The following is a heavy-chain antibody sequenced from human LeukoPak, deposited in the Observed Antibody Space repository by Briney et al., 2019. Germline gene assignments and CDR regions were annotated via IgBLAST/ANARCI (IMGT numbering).Heavy chain of an antibody. D-gene: IGHD3-22*01. CDR3: ANDAYYDSSGYYFDY. CDR2: ISWDSGSI. J-gene: IGHJ4*02. V-gene: IGHV3-9*01. CDR1: GFTFDDYA. Sequence: GGSLRLSCAASGFTFDDYAMHWVRQAPGKGLEWVSGISWDSGSIGYADSVKGRFTISRDNAKNSLYLQMNSLRAEDTALYYCANDAYYDSSGYYFDYWGQGTLVTVSS.